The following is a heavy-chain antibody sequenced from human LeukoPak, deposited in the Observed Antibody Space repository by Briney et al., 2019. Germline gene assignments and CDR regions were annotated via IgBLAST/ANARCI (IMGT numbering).Heavy chain of an antibody. D-gene: IGHD6-6*01. J-gene: IGHJ6*03. CDR3: ARRLEYSSSSRSHYYYMDV. CDR1: GYTFSTSW. CDR2: IYPGDSDT. V-gene: IGHV5-51*01. Sequence: GESLKISCMGSGYTFSTSWIGWVRQMPGKGLEWMGIIYPGDSDTRYSPSFQGQVTISADKSISTAYLQWSSLKASDTAMYYCARRLEYSSSSRSHYYYMDVWGKGTTVTVSS.